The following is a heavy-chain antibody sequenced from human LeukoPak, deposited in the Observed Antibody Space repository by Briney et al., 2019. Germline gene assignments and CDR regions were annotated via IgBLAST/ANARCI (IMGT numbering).Heavy chain of an antibody. J-gene: IGHJ4*02. CDR1: GYTFTSYG. CDR3: ARDSRRFSEGPYYFDY. D-gene: IGHD3-10*01. V-gene: IGHV1-18*01. Sequence: ASVKVSCKASGYTFTSYGISWVRQAPGQGLEWMGWISAYNGNTNYAQKLQGRVTMTTDTSTSTAYMELRSLRSDDTAVYYCARDSRRFSEGPYYFDYWGQGTLVTVSS. CDR2: ISAYNGNT.